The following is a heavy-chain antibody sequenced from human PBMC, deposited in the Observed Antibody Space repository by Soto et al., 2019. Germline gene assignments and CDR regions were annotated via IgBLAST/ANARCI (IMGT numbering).Heavy chain of an antibody. CDR2: ISAYNGNT. CDR1: GYTFTSYG. D-gene: IGHD2-2*01. Sequence: VKVSCKASGYTFTSYGISWVRQAPGQGLEWMGWISAYNGNTNYAQKLQGRVTMTTDTSTSTAYMELRSLRSDDTAVYYCARDELVVVPAAIGNYYYGMDVWGQGTTVTVSS. V-gene: IGHV1-18*01. CDR3: ARDELVVVPAAIGNYYYGMDV. J-gene: IGHJ6*02.